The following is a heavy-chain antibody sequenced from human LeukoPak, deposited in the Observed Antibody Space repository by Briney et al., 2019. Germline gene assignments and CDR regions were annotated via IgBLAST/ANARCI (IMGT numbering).Heavy chain of an antibody. CDR2: IYIGDSEI. J-gene: IGHJ3*02. CDR1: ENSDW. CDR3: AGLGDYGDYDQDAFDI. Sequence: KAGESLKISCQGFENSDWIGWVRQMPGKGLEWMGNIYIGDSEIRYSPSFQGQVTTSADKSIMTAYLQWSSLKASDTAMYFCAGLGDYGDYDQDAFDIWGQGTTVTVSS. D-gene: IGHD4-17*01. V-gene: IGHV5-51*01.